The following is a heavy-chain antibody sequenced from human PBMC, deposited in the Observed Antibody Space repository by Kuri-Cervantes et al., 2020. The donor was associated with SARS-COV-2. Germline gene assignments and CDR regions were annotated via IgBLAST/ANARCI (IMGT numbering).Heavy chain of an antibody. J-gene: IGHJ4*02. CDR3: VRGGGYDFWSGFDY. Sequence: GESLKISCAASGFTFSSYAMHWVRQAPGKGLEWVAVISYDGSNKYYADSVKGRFTISRDNSKNTLYLQMNSLRAEDTAVYYCVRGGGYDFWSGFDYWGQGTLVTVSS. V-gene: IGHV3-30-3*01. D-gene: IGHD3-3*01. CDR1: GFTFSSYA. CDR2: ISYDGSNK.